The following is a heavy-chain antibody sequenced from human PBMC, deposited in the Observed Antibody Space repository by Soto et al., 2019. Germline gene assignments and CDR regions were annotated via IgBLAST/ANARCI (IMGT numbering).Heavy chain of an antibody. D-gene: IGHD4-17*01. CDR2: IGTSSSYI. J-gene: IGHJ6*02. CDR3: ARDSVRDYLYYYYGMDV. V-gene: IGHV3-21*01. CDR1: GFTFSSYT. Sequence: ESGGGLVKPGGSLRLSCAASGFTFSSYTMNWVRQAPGRGLEWVSSIGTSSSYIYYADSVKGRFTISRDNAKNSLFLQMNSLRADDTAVYYCARDSVRDYLYYYYGMDVWGQGTTVTVS.